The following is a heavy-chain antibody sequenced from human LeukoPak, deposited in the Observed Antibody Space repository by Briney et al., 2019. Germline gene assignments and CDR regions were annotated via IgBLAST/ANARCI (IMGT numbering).Heavy chain of an antibody. CDR1: GDSFSGFY. V-gene: IGHV4-34*01. CDR2: ISYCGTP. Sequence: PSETLSLTCAVSGDSFSGFYWTWVRQAPGKGLEWIGEISYCGTPRYHPSLNSRLTITLDTSKKQISLNLSPVTATDTAVYFCVRGNVKHYHSVADEYYYYMDVWGKGTAVIVSS. CDR3: VRGNVKHYHSVADEYYYYMDV. J-gene: IGHJ6*03. D-gene: IGHD6-19*01.